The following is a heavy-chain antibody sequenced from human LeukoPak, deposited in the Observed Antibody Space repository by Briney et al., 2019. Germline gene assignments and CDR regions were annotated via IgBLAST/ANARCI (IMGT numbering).Heavy chain of an antibody. CDR1: GGSISSYY. CDR2: IYYSGST. D-gene: IGHD4-17*01. J-gene: IGHJ4*02. CDR3: ARGGSYGDYPIDY. V-gene: IGHV4-59*12. Sequence: PSETLSLTCTVSGGSISSYYWSWIRQPPGKGLEWIGYIYYSGSTNYNPSLKSRVTISVDTSKNQFSLKLSSVTAADTAVYYCARGGSYGDYPIDYWGQGTLVTVSS.